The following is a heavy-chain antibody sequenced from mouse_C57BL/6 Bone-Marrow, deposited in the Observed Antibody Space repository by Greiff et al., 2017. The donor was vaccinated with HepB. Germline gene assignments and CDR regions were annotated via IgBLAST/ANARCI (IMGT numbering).Heavy chain of an antibody. J-gene: IGHJ3*01. V-gene: IGHV1-82*01. CDR3: ARSTTVHIAY. Sequence: VQLQQSGPELVKPGASVKISCKASGYAFSSSWMNWVKQRPGKGLEWIGRIYPGDGDTNYNGKFKGKATLTADKSSSTAYMQLSSLTSEDSAVYFYARSTTVHIAYWGQGTLVTVSA. CDR2: IYPGDGDT. D-gene: IGHD1-1*01. CDR1: GYAFSSSW.